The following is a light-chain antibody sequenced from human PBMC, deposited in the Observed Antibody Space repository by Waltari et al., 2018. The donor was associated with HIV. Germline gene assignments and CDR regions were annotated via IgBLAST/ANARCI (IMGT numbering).Light chain of an antibody. CDR3: QHYGGSPPRLT. J-gene: IGKJ4*01. V-gene: IGKV3-20*01. CDR2: GVS. CDR1: QSVSSSY. Sequence: EIVLTQSPGTLSLSPGERATLSCRASQSVSSSYLAWYQQKPGQAPRLLIHGVSRRAPGNPDRFSGSGSGTDFTLAISRLEPEDFAVYYCQHYGGSPPRLTFGGGTKVEIK.